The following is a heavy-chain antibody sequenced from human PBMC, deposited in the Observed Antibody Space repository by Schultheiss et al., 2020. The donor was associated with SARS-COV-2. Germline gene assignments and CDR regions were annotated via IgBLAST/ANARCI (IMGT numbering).Heavy chain of an antibody. CDR2: IWYDGSNK. CDR3: ARNAARLITRAQFDY. Sequence: GGSLRLSCAGTGFMFSSYGMHWVRQAPGKGLEWVALIWYDGSNKYYADSVKGRFTISRDNSYNTVYLQMNSLRAEDTAVYYCARNAARLITRAQFDYWGQGTLVTVSS. J-gene: IGHJ4*02. CDR1: GFMFSSYG. V-gene: IGHV3-33*01. D-gene: IGHD6-6*01.